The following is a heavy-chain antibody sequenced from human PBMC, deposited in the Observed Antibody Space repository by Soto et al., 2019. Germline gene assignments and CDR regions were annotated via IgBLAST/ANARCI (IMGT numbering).Heavy chain of an antibody. CDR2: IYHSGST. CDR1: GGSINSRYW. D-gene: IGHD3-10*01. CDR3: ARDQNGSGNYYTRYFDY. J-gene: IGHJ4*02. V-gene: IGHV4-4*02. Sequence: SETLSLTCAVSGGSINSRYWWSWVRQSPGKGLEWIGEIYHSGSTNYNPSLKSRVTISVDKSKNQFSLNLSSVTAADTAVYYCARDQNGSGNYYTRYFDYWGQGTLITVSS.